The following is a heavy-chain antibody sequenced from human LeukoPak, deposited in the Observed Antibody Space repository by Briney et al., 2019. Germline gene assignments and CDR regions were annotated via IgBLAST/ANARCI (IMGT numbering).Heavy chain of an antibody. D-gene: IGHD3-22*01. CDR3: ARDSYFYASIEAFDI. CDR1: GFTFSTYE. J-gene: IGHJ3*02. Sequence: GGSLRLSCAASGFTFSTYEMTWVRQAPGKGLEWVSYISSSGSTIYYADSVKGRFTNSRDNAKNSLYLQMNSLRADDTAVYYCARDSYFYASIEAFDIWGQGTLVTVSS. V-gene: IGHV3-48*03. CDR2: ISSSGSTI.